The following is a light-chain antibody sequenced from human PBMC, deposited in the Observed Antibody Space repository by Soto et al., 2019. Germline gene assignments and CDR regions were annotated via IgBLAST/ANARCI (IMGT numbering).Light chain of an antibody. CDR3: QQYNSYPYT. J-gene: IGKJ2*01. CDR1: QSISSW. V-gene: IGKV1-5*03. CDR2: KES. Sequence: DIQMTQSPSTLSASVGDRVTITCRASQSISSWLAWYQQKPGKAPNLLIYKESSLQSGVPPRFSGSGSGTEFTLTISSLQPDDFATYYCQQYNSYPYTFGQGTKLEI.